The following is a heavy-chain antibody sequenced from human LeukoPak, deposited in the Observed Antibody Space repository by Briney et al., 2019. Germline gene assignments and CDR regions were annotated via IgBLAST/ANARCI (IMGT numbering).Heavy chain of an antibody. D-gene: IGHD2-2*01. CDR3: ARECCSSTSCYSVSHGIAYYYGMDV. CDR2: IYYSGST. V-gene: IGHV4-39*02. J-gene: IGHJ6*02. CDR1: GGSISSSSYY. Sequence: SETLSLTCTVSGGSISSSSYYWGWLRQPPGKGLEWIGSIYYSGSTHYNPSLKSRVTISVDTSKNQFSLKLSSVTAADTAVYYCARECCSSTSCYSVSHGIAYYYGMDVWGQGTTVTVSS.